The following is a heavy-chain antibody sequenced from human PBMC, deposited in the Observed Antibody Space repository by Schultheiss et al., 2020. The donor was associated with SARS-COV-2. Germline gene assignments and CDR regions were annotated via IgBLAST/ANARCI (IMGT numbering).Heavy chain of an antibody. Sequence: SQTLSLTCAVYGGSFSGYYWSWIRQPPGKGLEWIGEIEWIGEVNHSGSTNYNPSLKSRVTISVDTSKNQFSLKLSSVTAADTAVYYCARGPPYYYDAGDGMDVWGQGTTITVSS. CDR2: VNHSGST. CDR1: GGSFSGYY. V-gene: IGHV4-34*01. CDR3: ARGPPYYYDAGDGMDV. J-gene: IGHJ6*02. D-gene: IGHD3-22*01.